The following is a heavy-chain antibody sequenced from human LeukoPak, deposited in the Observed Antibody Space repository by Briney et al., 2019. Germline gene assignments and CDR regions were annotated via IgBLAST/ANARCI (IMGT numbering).Heavy chain of an antibody. V-gene: IGHV1-18*01. CDR1: SYTFTSYG. CDR3: ATEPNYGWNY. J-gene: IGHJ4*02. Sequence: GASVKVSCKASSYTFTSYGISWVRQAPGQGLEWMGWISAYNGNTNYARKLQGRVTMTEDTSTDTAYMELSSLRSEDTAVYYCATEPNYGWNYWGQGTLVTVSS. D-gene: IGHD3-10*01. CDR2: ISAYNGNT.